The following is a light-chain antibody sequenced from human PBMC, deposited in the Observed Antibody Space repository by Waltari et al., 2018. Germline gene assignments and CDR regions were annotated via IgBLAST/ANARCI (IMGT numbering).Light chain of an antibody. CDR2: DVT. Sequence: SALTQPASVSGSPGQSITISCTGSSRDVGRYNFVSWYQQHPGKAPKLMIFDVTDRPSGVSDRFSGSKSGNTASLTISGLQPEDEADYYCSSHTTSSTLVFGGGTRVTVL. V-gene: IGLV2-14*03. J-gene: IGLJ2*01. CDR3: SSHTTSSTLV. CDR1: SRDVGRYNF.